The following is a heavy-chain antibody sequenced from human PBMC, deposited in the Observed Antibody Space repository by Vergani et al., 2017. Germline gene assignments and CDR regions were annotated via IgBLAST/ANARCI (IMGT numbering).Heavy chain of an antibody. D-gene: IGHD3/OR15-3a*01. Sequence: QLQLQESGPGLVKPSETLSLTCTVSGGSISSSSYYWSWIRQPPGKGLEWIGYIYTSGSTNYNPSLKSRVTISVDTSKNQFSLKLSSVTAADTAVYYCARHHSDWFHSYYYYGMDVWGQGTTVTVSS. CDR1: GGSISSSSYY. V-gene: IGHV4-61*05. J-gene: IGHJ6*02. CDR3: ARHHSDWFHSYYYYGMDV. CDR2: IYTSGST.